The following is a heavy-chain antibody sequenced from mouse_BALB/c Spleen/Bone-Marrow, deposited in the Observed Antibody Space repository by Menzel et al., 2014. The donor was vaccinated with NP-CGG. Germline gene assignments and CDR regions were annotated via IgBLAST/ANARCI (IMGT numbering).Heavy chain of an antibody. CDR1: GFSLSSYG. CDR3: ARTYFYGMDY. CDR2: IWAGGGT. J-gene: IGHJ4*01. V-gene: IGHV2-9*02. Sequence: VQLQQSGPGLVAPSQSLSIPCTVSGFSLSSYGVHWVRQPPGKGLEWLGVIWAGGGTNYNSALMSRLSISKDNSKTQALLKINSLQTDDTAMYYCARTYFYGMDYWGQGTSVTVSS. D-gene: IGHD1-1*01.